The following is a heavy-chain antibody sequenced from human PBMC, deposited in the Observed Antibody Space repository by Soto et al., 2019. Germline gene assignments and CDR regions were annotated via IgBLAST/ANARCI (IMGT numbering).Heavy chain of an antibody. CDR1: GFTFSSYG. D-gene: IGHD2-15*01. CDR2: ISYDGSNK. V-gene: IGHV3-30*18. CDR3: AKAGGVAAINX. J-gene: IGHJ3*02. Sequence: GGSLRLSCAASGFTFSSYGMHWVRQAPGKGLEWVSFISYDGSNKYYAYSVKGRFTISRDNSKNTLYLQMNSLIAEDTAVYYCAKAGGVAAINXWGQGTIVPVS.